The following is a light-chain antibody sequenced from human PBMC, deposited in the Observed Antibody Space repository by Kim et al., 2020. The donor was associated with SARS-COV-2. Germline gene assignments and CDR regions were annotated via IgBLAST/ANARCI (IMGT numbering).Light chain of an antibody. V-gene: IGKV3-20*01. Sequence: SPGERATLSCRASQSVSSDYLAWYQQKPGQAPRLLIYGASSRATGIPDRFSGSGSGTDFTLTISRLEPEDFVVYYCQQYGSSPRTFAQGTKVDIK. CDR2: GAS. J-gene: IGKJ1*01. CDR3: QQYGSSPRT. CDR1: QSVSSDY.